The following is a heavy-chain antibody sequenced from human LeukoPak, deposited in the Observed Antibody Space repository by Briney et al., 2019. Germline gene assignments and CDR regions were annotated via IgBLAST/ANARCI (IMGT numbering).Heavy chain of an antibody. J-gene: IGHJ5*02. D-gene: IGHD2-2*01. Sequence: PSETLSLTCTVPGGSISSSSYYWGWIRQPPRKGLEWIGSIYYSGSTYYNPSLESRVTISVDTSKNQFSLKLTSVTAADTAVYYCARGRLSRWFDPWGQGTLVTVSS. V-gene: IGHV4-39*01. CDR1: GGSISSSSYY. CDR2: IYYSGST. CDR3: ARGRLSRWFDP.